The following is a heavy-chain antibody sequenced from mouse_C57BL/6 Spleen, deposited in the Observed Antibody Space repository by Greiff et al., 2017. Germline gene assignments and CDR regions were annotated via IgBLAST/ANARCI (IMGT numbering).Heavy chain of an antibody. CDR3: ARSGDYDVAWFAY. CDR1: GYAFSSSW. Sequence: VKLQQSGPELVKPGASVKISCKASGYAFSSSWMNWVKQRPGEGLEWIGRIYPGDGDTTYNGKFKGKATLTADKSSSTAYMQLSSLTSDDSAVYFCARSGDYDVAWFAYWGQGTLVTVSA. J-gene: IGHJ3*01. CDR2: IYPGDGDT. D-gene: IGHD2-4*01. V-gene: IGHV1-82*01.